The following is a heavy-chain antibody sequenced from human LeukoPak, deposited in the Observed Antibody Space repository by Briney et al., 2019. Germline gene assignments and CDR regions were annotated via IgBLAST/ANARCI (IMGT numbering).Heavy chain of an antibody. J-gene: IGHJ6*03. CDR2: IIPIFGTA. V-gene: IGHV1-69*13. CDR1: GGTFSSYA. D-gene: IGHD3-3*01. Sequence: SVKVSCKASGGTFSSYAISWVRQAPGQGLEWMGGIIPIFGTANYAQKFQGRVTITADESTSTAYMELSSLRSEDTAVYYCARGARRFLEWLLGDYYHYMDVWGKGTTVTVSS. CDR3: ARGARRFLEWLLGDYYHYMDV.